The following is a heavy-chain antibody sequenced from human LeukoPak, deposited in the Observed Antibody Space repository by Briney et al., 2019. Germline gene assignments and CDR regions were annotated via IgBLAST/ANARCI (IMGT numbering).Heavy chain of an antibody. J-gene: IGHJ4*02. CDR2: INSDGSIT. V-gene: IGHV3-74*01. D-gene: IGHD3-22*01. Sequence: GGSLRLSCAASGFTFSNSWMHWLRQTPGKGLVWVSNINSDGSITSFADSVKGRFTSSRDNAKNTLYLQMSSLRAEDTAVYYCARKSATMNAAFDYWGQGTLVTVSS. CDR3: ARKSATMNAAFDY. CDR1: GFTFSNSW.